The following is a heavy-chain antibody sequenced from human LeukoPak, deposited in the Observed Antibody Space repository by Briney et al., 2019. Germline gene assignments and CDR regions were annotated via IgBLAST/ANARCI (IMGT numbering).Heavy chain of an antibody. CDR1: GYSFTSYW. V-gene: IGHV5-10-1*01. CDR3: ARHTDYYDSSASNDPDNWFDP. Sequence: TVASLKISCHCSGYSFTSYWISWVRQMPGKSLEWMGRIDHSDSYTNSRPSFQGHVTISADKSISTAYLQWSSLKASDTAMYYCARHTDYYDSSASNDPDNWFDPWGQGTLVTVSS. D-gene: IGHD3-22*01. CDR2: IDHSDSYT. J-gene: IGHJ5*02.